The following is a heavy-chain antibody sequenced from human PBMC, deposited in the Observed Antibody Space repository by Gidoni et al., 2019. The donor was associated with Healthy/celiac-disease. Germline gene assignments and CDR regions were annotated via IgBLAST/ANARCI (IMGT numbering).Heavy chain of an antibody. CDR1: GGSFSGYY. J-gene: IGHJ4*02. CDR2: INHSGST. V-gene: IGHV4-34*01. Sequence: QVQLQQWGAGLLKPSEPLSLTCAVYGGSFSGYYWSWIRQPPGKGLEWIGEINHSGSTNYNPSLKSRVTISVDTSKNQFSLKLSSVTAADTAVYYCAGGFYDFWSGYPYYFDYWGQGTLVTVSS. CDR3: AGGFYDFWSGYPYYFDY. D-gene: IGHD3-3*01.